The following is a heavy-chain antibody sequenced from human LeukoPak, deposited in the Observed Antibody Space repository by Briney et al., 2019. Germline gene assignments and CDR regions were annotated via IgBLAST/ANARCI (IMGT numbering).Heavy chain of an antibody. CDR3: ARVGGSGYDLDY. CDR2: IYYSGST. V-gene: IGHV4-59*01. CDR1: GGSISSYY. Sequence: PSETLSLTCTVSGGSISSYYWSWIRQPPGKGLEWIGYIYYSGSTNYNPSLKSRVTISVDTSKNQFSLKLISVTAADTAVYYCARVGGSGYDLDYWGQGTLVTVSS. D-gene: IGHD5-12*01. J-gene: IGHJ4*02.